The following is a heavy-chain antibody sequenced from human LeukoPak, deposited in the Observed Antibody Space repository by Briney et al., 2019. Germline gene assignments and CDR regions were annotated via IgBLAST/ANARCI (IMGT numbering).Heavy chain of an antibody. J-gene: IGHJ4*02. CDR2: IYYSGSS. CDR1: GGSISSYY. CDR3: ARGKLQDYFDY. Sequence: SETLSLTCTVSGGSISSYYWSWIRQPPGKGLEWIGYIYYSGSSNYNPSLKSRVTISVDTSKNQFSLKLSSVTAADTAVYCCARGKLQDYFDYWGQGTLVTVSS. D-gene: IGHD1-7*01. V-gene: IGHV4-59*01.